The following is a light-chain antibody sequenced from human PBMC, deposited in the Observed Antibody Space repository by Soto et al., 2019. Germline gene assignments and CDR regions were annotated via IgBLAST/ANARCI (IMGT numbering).Light chain of an antibody. Sequence: DIQLSQSPSILSASVGDRVTITCRASQSVRSWLAWYQQQPGKAPKLLIYFASILESRVPPRFSGSGSETEYTLTISSLQPEDFATYYCQQYNSHSLYSFGQGTKVEIK. CDR3: QQYNSHSLYS. CDR2: FAS. CDR1: QSVRSW. V-gene: IGKV1-5*01. J-gene: IGKJ2*01.